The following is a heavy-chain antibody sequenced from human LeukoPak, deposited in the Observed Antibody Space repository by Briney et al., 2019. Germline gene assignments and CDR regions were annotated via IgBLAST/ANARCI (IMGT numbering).Heavy chain of an antibody. D-gene: IGHD4-23*01. Sequence: PSETLSLTCTVSGGSISSSSYYWGWIRQPPGKGLEWIGSIYYSGSTYYNPSLKSRVTISVDTSKNQFSLKLSSVTAADTAVYYCARHVRRDDYGGNGNFDYWGQGTLVTVSS. V-gene: IGHV4-39*01. J-gene: IGHJ4*02. CDR1: GGSISSSSYY. CDR2: IYYSGST. CDR3: ARHVRRDDYGGNGNFDY.